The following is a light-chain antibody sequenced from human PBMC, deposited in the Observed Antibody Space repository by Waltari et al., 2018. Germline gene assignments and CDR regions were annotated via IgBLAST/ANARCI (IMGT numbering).Light chain of an antibody. CDR3: SSYTSSSTYV. CDR1: SSSVGGYNY. Sequence: QSALTQPASVSGSPGQSITISCPGTSSSVGGYNYVSWYQQHPGKAPKLMIYDVSKRPSRVSNRFSGSKSGNTASLTISGLQAEDEADYYCSSYTSSSTYVFGTGTKVTVL. J-gene: IGLJ1*01. V-gene: IGLV2-14*01. CDR2: DVS.